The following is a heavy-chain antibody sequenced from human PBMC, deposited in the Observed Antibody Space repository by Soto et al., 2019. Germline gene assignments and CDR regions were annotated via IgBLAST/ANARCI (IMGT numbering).Heavy chain of an antibody. CDR1: GFTFSSYT. J-gene: IGHJ6*02. Sequence: GSLRLSCAASGFTFSSYTMHWVRQSPGKGLEWIATIYSAENTYYHPSLLSRVTISVDTSKNQFSLKLSSVTAADTAVYYCARQNPAQGYYYGMDVWGQGTTVTVSS. CDR3: ARQNPAQGYYYGMDV. V-gene: IGHV4-39*01. CDR2: IYSAENT.